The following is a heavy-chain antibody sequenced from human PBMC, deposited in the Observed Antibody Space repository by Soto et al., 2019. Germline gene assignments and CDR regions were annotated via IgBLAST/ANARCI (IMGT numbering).Heavy chain of an antibody. Sequence: SETLSLTCAVTANSISSGYYWGWHLQPPGKGLDWIGSIYPSGSTYYNPSLKSRVTISVDTSKNQFSLTLSSVTAADTAVYYCARLTERIERRGSVSDWFDPWGQWTLVTVS. CDR3: ARLTERIERRGSVSDWFDP. V-gene: IGHV4-38-2*01. J-gene: IGHJ5*02. CDR2: IYPSGST. D-gene: IGHD3-10*01. CDR1: ANSISSGYY.